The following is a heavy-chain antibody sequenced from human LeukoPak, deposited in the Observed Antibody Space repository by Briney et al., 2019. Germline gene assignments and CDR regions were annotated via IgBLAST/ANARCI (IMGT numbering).Heavy chain of an antibody. CDR3: AREYSRWAVEVAGRYVWFDP. Sequence: ASVTVSCTASGYTFTSYGITWVRQAPGQGLEWMGWSSAYNGNTNYARKLQGRVTMTTDTSTSTAYMELRSLRSDDTDVYYCAREYSRWAVEVAGRYVWFDPWGQGTLVTVSS. D-gene: IGHD2-15*01. J-gene: IGHJ5*02. CDR1: GYTFTSYG. V-gene: IGHV1-18*01. CDR2: SSAYNGNT.